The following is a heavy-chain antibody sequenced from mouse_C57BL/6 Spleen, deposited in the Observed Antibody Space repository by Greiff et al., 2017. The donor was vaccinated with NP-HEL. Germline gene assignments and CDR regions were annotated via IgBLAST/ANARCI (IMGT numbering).Heavy chain of an antibody. V-gene: IGHV5-17*01. J-gene: IGHJ2*01. CDR3: ARTPYYGSRLDY. D-gene: IGHD1-1*01. Sequence: EVHLVESGGGLVKPGGSLKLSCAASGFTFSDYGMHWVRQAPEKGLEWVAYISSGSSTIYYADTVKGRFTISRDNAKNTLFLQMTSLRSEDTAMYYCARTPYYGSRLDYWGQGTTLTVSS. CDR2: ISSGSSTI. CDR1: GFTFSDYG.